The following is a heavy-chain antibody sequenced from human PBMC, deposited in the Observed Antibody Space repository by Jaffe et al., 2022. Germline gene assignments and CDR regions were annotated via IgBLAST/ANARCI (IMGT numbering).Heavy chain of an antibody. Sequence: QVQLQQWGAGLLKPSETLSLTCAVYGGSFSGYYWSWIRQPPGKGLEWIGEINHSGSTNYNPSLKSRVTISVDTSKNQFSLKLSSVTAADTAVYYCARSRGRITIFKPYYYYYYMDVWGKGTTVTVSS. J-gene: IGHJ6*03. V-gene: IGHV4-34*01. CDR1: GGSFSGYY. CDR3: ARSRGRITIFKPYYYYYYMDV. D-gene: IGHD3-3*01. CDR2: INHSGST.